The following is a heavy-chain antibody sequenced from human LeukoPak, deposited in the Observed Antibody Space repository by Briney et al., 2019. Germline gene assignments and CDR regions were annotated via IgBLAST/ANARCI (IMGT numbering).Heavy chain of an antibody. CDR2: IYYSGST. CDR3: AGDSSGLGYFDY. CDR1: GGSISSSSYY. J-gene: IGHJ4*02. Sequence: PSETLSLTCTVSGGSISSSSYYWGWIRQPPGKGLEWIGSIYYSGSTYYNPSLKSRVTISVDTSKNQFSLKLSSVTAADTAVYYCAGDSSGLGYFDYWGQGTLVTVSS. D-gene: IGHD3-22*01. V-gene: IGHV4-39*07.